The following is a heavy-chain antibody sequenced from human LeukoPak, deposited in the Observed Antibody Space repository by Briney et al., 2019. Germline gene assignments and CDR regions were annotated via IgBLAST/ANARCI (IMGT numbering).Heavy chain of an antibody. Sequence: ASVKLSCKASGYTFTGYYMHWVRQAPGQGLEWMGWINPNSGGTNYAKKFQGRVTMTRDTSISTAYMELSRLRSDDTAVYYCARGRLGSGYYHFYNWFDPWGQGTLVTVSS. CDR3: ARGRLGSGYYHFYNWFDP. CDR2: INPNSGGT. J-gene: IGHJ5*02. V-gene: IGHV1-2*02. CDR1: GYTFTGYY. D-gene: IGHD3-22*01.